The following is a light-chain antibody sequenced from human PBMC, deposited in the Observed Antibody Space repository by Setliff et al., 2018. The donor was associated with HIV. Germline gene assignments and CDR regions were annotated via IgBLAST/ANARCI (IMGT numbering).Light chain of an antibody. CDR2: EVS. J-gene: IGLJ1*01. CDR1: SSDVGGYNY. Sequence: QSALTQPPSASGSPGQSVTISCTGTSSDVGGYNYVSWYQQYPGKAPKLMIFEVSKRPSGVPDRFAGSKSGNTASLTVSRLQDDDEGDYFCASYGGSNNFVVGTGTKVTV. CDR3: ASYGGSNNFV. V-gene: IGLV2-8*01.